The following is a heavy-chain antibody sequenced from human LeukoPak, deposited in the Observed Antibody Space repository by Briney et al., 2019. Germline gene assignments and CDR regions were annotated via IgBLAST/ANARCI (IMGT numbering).Heavy chain of an antibody. CDR3: AGRRGSLSIIAVDY. CDR2: IYYSGST. V-gene: IGHV4-39*01. Sequence: KSSETLSLTCTVSGGSISSSSYYWGWIRQPPGKGLEWIGSIYYSGSTYYNPSLKSRVTISVDTSKNQFSLKLSSVTAADTAVYYCAGRRGSLSIIAVDYWGQGTLVTVSS. D-gene: IGHD6-13*01. J-gene: IGHJ4*02. CDR1: GGSISSSSYY.